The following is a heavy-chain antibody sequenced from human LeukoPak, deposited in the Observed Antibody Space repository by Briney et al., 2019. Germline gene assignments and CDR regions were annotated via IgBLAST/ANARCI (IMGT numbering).Heavy chain of an antibody. Sequence: GSLRLSCTASGITFSNYRMIWVRQAPGKGLEWVAEIKEDGSEQSYVASVKGRFTISRDNAKNSLYLQMNSLRPEDTAVYYCARVVYGSGSYYRFFDYWGQGTLVTVSS. CDR3: ARVVYGSGSYYRFFDY. D-gene: IGHD3-10*01. CDR2: IKEDGSEQ. CDR1: GITFSNYR. J-gene: IGHJ4*02. V-gene: IGHV3-7*01.